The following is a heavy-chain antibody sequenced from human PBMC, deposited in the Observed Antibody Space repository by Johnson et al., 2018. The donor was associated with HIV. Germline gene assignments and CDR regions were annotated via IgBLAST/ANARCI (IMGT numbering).Heavy chain of an antibody. J-gene: IGHJ3*02. Sequence: VQLVESGGGLVQPGGSLRLSCAASEFTFSNYWMHWVRQAPGKGLEWVANIKPDGSEKYYVDSVKGRFTISRDNAKNSLYLQMNSLRDEDTAVYYCLGERQSGAFDIWGDGTMVTVSS. CDR3: LGERQSGAFDI. CDR1: EFTFSNYW. CDR2: IKPDGSEK. V-gene: IGHV3-7*05. D-gene: IGHD3-16*01.